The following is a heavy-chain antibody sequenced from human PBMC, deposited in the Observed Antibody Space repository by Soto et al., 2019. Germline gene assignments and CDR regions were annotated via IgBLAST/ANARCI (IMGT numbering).Heavy chain of an antibody. CDR3: ARVMGIVVVPAAMIDY. V-gene: IGHV3-21*01. CDR1: GFTFSSYS. Sequence: EVQLVESGGGLVKPGGSLRLSCAASGFTFSSYSMNWVRQAPGKGLEWVSSISSSSSYIYYADSEKGRFTISRDNAKNSLYLQMNSLRAEDTAVYYCARVMGIVVVPAAMIDYWGQGTLVTVSS. D-gene: IGHD2-2*01. J-gene: IGHJ4*02. CDR2: ISSSSSYI.